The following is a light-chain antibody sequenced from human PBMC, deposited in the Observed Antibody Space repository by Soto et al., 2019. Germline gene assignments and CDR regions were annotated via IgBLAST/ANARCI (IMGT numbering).Light chain of an antibody. Sequence: DMQMTRSPSSLSASVGDRVTITGRASQSISSYLNWYQQKPGKAPKLLIYAASSLQSVVPSRFSGSGSGTDFTLTILSLQPEDFATYYCQQSYSTPGTFGQGTKVEIK. CDR3: QQSYSTPGT. CDR2: AAS. CDR1: QSISSY. J-gene: IGKJ1*01. V-gene: IGKV1-39*01.